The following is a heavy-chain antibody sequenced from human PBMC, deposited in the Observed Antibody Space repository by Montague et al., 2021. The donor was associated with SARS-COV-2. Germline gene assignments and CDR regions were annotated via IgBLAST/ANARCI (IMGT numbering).Heavy chain of an antibody. V-gene: IGHV4-59*01. CDR3: AGGVKVAPDY. Sequence: SETLSLTCTVSGGSISSYYWSWIRQPPGKGLEWIGYIYYSGSTNYNPSLKSRVTISVDTSKNQFSLKLSSVTAADTAVYYCAGGVKVAPDYWGQGTLVTVSS. D-gene: IGHD5-12*01. J-gene: IGHJ4*02. CDR2: IYYSGST. CDR1: GGSISSYY.